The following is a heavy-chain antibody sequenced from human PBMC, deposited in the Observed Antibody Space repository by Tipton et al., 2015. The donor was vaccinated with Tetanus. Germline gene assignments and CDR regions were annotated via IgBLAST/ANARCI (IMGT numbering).Heavy chain of an antibody. Sequence: SLRLSCAASGFTFSSYWMSWVRQAPGKGLEWVANIKQDGSEKYYVDSVKGRFTISRDNAKNSLYLQMNSLRAEDTAVYYCARDGGDPYYYYGMDVWSQGTTFTVSS. J-gene: IGHJ6*02. CDR2: IKQDGSEK. V-gene: IGHV3-7*01. D-gene: IGHD3-10*01. CDR1: GFTFSSYW. CDR3: ARDGGDPYYYYGMDV.